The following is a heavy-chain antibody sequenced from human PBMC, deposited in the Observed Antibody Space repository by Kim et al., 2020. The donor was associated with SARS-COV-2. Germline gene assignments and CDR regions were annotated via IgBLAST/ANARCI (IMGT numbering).Heavy chain of an antibody. CDR2: IKEDGSQK. J-gene: IGHJ6*02. V-gene: IGHV3-7*01. Sequence: GGSLRLSCEASGFTFTRYGMSWVRQAPGKGLEWVANIKEDGSQKYYVDSVKGRITLSRDNAKNSLYLQMNSLRTEDTAVYYCAREERGYDILTVYYYYIMDVWGQGTTVTVSS. D-gene: IGHD3-9*01. CDR1: GFTFTRYG. CDR3: AREERGYDILTVYYYYIMDV.